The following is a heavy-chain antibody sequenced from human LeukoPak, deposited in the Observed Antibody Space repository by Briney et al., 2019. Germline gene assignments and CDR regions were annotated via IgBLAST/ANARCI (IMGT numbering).Heavy chain of an antibody. D-gene: IGHD5-18*01. V-gene: IGHV3-48*03. CDR2: ISNTGYTI. CDR3: ARDQLYEDTAMLNTDY. J-gene: IGHJ4*02. Sequence: GGSLRLSCAASGFTFSSYEMNWVRQAPGKGVEWVSYISNTGYTIYYADSVKGRFTISRDNAKNSLYLQMNRLRAEDTAVYYCARDQLYEDTAMLNTDYWGQGTLVTVSS. CDR1: GFTFSSYE.